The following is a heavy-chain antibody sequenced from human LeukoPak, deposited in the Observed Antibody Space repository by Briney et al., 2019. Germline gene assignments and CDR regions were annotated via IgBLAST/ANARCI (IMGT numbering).Heavy chain of an antibody. J-gene: IGHJ4*02. Sequence: SGTLSLTCAVSGGSISSGDYSWSWIRQPPGKGLEWIGYIFHSGSTYYNPSLKSRVTISLDRSKNQFSLKLSSVTAADTAVYYCATGGHDSSGYYTYYFDYWGQGTLVTVSS. CDR1: GGSISSGDYS. D-gene: IGHD3-22*01. CDR3: ATGGHDSSGYYTYYFDY. V-gene: IGHV4-30-2*01. CDR2: IFHSGST.